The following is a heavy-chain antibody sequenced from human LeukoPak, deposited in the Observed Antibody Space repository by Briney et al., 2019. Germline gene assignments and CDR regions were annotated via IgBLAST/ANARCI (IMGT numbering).Heavy chain of an antibody. CDR1: GFTSSDFA. CDR2: IETDASRA. CDR3: AKQEGELIQNWCFDH. J-gene: IGHJ4*02. V-gene: IGHV3-23*03. D-gene: IGHD1-7*01. Sequence: PGGSLRLSCGASGFTSSDFAMSWVRLAPGTGLEWVSSIETDASRAYYADSVRGRFTVSRDNSKNTLYLQMSSLRVEDTALYYGAKQEGELIQNWCFDHWGLGTLVTVSS.